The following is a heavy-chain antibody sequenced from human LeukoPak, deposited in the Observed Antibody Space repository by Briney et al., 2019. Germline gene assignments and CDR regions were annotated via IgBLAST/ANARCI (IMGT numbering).Heavy chain of an antibody. D-gene: IGHD5-24*01. V-gene: IGHV4-34*01. CDR3: ARGLGWKVATMGLFFMDV. CDR1: GGSFSGYD. Sequence: PSETLSLTCGVYGGSFSGYDWSWVRQPPGKGLEWIGEINDGGDTSYNPSLKSRVTMSVDTSKNQFSLKLRSVTAADTAVYYCARGLGWKVATMGLFFMDVWGERTTVTVSS. CDR2: INDGGDT. J-gene: IGHJ6*03.